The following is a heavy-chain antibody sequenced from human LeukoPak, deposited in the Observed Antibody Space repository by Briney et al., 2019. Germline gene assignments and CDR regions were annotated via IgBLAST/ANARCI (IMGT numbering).Heavy chain of an antibody. Sequence: PGGSLRLACAASVFTVSSNYMGWVRQAPVKGLEWVSIFYRGGSTYYADSVKGRFTISRDNSKNTLYLQMNSLRAEDTAVYYCAKVRMITMIAYDAFDIWGQGTMVTVSS. V-gene: IGHV3-53*01. CDR3: AKVRMITMIAYDAFDI. CDR2: FYRGGST. CDR1: VFTVSSNY. J-gene: IGHJ3*02. D-gene: IGHD3-22*01.